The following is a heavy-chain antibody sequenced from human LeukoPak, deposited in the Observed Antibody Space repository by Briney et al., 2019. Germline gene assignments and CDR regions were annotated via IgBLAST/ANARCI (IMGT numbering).Heavy chain of an antibody. CDR2: INSDGSNT. J-gene: IGHJ4*01. D-gene: IGHD3-10*01. CDR1: GVTFSSYW. CDR3: HATLSSFDY. Sequence: PGGSLRLSCVASGVTFSSYWMHWVRQAPGKGLVWVSRINSDGSNTNYADSVKVRFTISRDNAKNTLYLQMNSLRAEDTAVYYCHATLSSFDYWGHGTLITVSS. V-gene: IGHV3-74*01.